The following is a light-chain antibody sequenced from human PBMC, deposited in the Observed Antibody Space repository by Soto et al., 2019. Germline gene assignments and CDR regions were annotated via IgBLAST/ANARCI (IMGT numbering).Light chain of an antibody. CDR1: SSDVGAYNY. CDR2: DVS. CDR3: SSYTSDNTYV. Sequence: QAASVSGSPGQSITISCSGTSSDVGAYNYVSWYQQHPGKAPRVMIYDVSNRPSGVSNRFSGSKSGNTATLTISGLQAEDEADYYCSSYTSDNTYVFATGTKLTVL. J-gene: IGLJ1*01. V-gene: IGLV2-14*01.